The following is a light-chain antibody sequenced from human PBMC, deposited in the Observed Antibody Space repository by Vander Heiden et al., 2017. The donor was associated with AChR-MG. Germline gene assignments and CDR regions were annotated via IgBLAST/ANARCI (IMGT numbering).Light chain of an antibody. CDR1: QSISSW. V-gene: IGKV1-5*03. J-gene: IGKJ1*01. CDR2: KAS. CDR3: QQYNSYPWT. Sequence: IHMTPSPSTLSASVGDRVTITGRASQSISSWLAWYQQKPGKAPKLLIYKASSLESGVPSRFSGSGSGTEFTLTISSLQPDDFATYYCQQYNSYPWTFGQGTKVEIK.